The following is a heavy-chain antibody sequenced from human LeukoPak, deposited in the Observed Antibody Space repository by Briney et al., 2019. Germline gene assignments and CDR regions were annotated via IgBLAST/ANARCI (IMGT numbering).Heavy chain of an antibody. CDR1: GGSISSGSYY. CDR3: TRDLKVYCSSTSCYVGDAFDI. CDR2: IYTSGST. V-gene: IGHV4-61*02. Sequence: SETLSLTCTVSGGSISSGSYYWSWIRQPAGKGLEWIGRIYTSGSTNYNPSLKSRVTISVDTSKNQFSLKLSSVTAAGTAVYYCTRDLKVYCSSTSCYVGDAFDIWGQGSMVTVSS. D-gene: IGHD2-2*01. J-gene: IGHJ3*02.